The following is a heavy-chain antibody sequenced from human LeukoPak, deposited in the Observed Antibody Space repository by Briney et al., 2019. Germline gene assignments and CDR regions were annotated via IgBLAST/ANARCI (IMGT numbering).Heavy chain of an antibody. V-gene: IGHV4-34*01. J-gene: IGHJ4*02. CDR3: ARGTDILTGYPKPYYFDY. Sequence: SETLSLTCAAYGGSFSGYYWSWIRQPPGKGLEWIGEINHSGSTNYNPSLKSRVTISVDTSKNQFSLKLSSVTAADTAVYYCARGTDILTGYPKPYYFDYWGQGTLVTVSS. D-gene: IGHD3-9*01. CDR2: INHSGST. CDR1: GGSFSGYY.